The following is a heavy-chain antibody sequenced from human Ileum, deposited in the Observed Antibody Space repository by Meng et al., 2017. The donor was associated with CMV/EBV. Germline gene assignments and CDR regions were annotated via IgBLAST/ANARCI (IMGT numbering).Heavy chain of an antibody. CDR2: ISWDSGNI. J-gene: IGHJ4*02. CDR3: AKDTGPFGQLVADDY. V-gene: IGHV3-9*01. D-gene: IGHD6-6*01. Sequence: LSLTCAASGFIFNDYAMHWVRQAPGKGLEWVSGISWDSGNIGYADSVKGRFTISRDNAKNSLYLQMNSLRAEDTALYYCAKDTGPFGQLVADDYWGQGTLVTVSS. CDR1: GFIFNDYA.